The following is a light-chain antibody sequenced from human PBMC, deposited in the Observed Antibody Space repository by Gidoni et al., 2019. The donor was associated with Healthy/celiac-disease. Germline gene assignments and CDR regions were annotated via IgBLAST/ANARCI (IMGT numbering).Light chain of an antibody. CDR3: QQRSNWFT. CDR2: DAS. V-gene: IGKV3-11*01. CDR1: QSVSSY. J-gene: IGKJ3*01. Sequence: EIVLTQSPAPLSLSPGERATLSCRASQSVSSYFAWYQQKPGQAPRLLIYDASNRASGVPARFSGSGSGTDFTLTISSLEPEDFAVYYCQQRSNWFTFGPGTKLDIK.